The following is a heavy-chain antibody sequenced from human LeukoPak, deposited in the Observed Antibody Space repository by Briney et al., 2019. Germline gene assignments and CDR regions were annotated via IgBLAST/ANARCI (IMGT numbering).Heavy chain of an antibody. V-gene: IGHV4-59*11. D-gene: IGHD2-8*01. CDR3: ARVRYCTNGICYISNWFDP. CDR1: GDSISSHY. CDR2: IYYSGST. Sequence: ETLSLTCTVSGDSISSHYWSWIRQPPGKGLEWIGYIYYSGSTNYNPSLKSRVTMSVDTSKNQCSLKLSSVTAADTAVYYCARVRYCTNGICYISNWFDPWGQGTPVTVSS. J-gene: IGHJ5*02.